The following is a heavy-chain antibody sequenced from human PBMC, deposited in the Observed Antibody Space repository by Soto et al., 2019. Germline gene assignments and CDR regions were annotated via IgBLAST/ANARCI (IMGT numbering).Heavy chain of an antibody. Sequence: QVQLVQSGAEVKKPGSSVKVSCKASGGTFSSXTXXWXXXXXXQGLEWMGMLRQIPGVPNYAQKFQGRVTITXXXXXXTAYXXXXXXXXXXTAVYYCARXRXSYGMDVWGQGTTVTVSS. J-gene: IGHJ6*02. CDR1: GGTFSSXT. V-gene: IGHV1-69*02. CDR3: ARXRXSYGMDV. CDR2: LRQIPGVP.